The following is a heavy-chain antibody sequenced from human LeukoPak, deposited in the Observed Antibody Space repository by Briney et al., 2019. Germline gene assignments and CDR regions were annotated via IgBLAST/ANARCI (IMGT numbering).Heavy chain of an antibody. CDR2: ISGRGDST. D-gene: IGHD3-10*01. CDR3: AKGGSIRVLDYYYYMDV. Sequence: PGGSLRLSCAASGFTFYTYAMSWVRQAPGKGLEWVSAISGRGDSTNYADSVKGRFTISRDNSKNTLYLQMNSLGAEDTAVYYCAKGGSIRVLDYYYYMDVWGKGTTVTVSS. CDR1: GFTFYTYA. J-gene: IGHJ6*03. V-gene: IGHV3-23*01.